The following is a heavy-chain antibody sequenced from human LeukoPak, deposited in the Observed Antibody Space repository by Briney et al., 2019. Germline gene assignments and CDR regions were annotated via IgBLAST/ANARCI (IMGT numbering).Heavy chain of an antibody. J-gene: IGHJ4*02. Sequence: PGGSLRLSCAASGFTFSSYAMSWVRQAPGKGLEWVSAISGSGGSTYYADSVKGRFTISRDNSKNTLYLQMNSLRAEDTAVYYCANGYYDSSGYYYGGFDYWGQGTLVTVSS. CDR2: ISGSGGST. CDR3: ANGYYDSSGYYYGGFDY. D-gene: IGHD3-22*01. CDR1: GFTFSSYA. V-gene: IGHV3-23*01.